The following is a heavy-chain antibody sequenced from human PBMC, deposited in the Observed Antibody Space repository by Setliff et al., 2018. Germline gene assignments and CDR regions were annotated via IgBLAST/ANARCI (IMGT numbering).Heavy chain of an antibody. D-gene: IGHD3-9*01. CDR2: ISGSGGST. V-gene: IGHV3-23*01. J-gene: IGHJ6*03. CDR1: GFTFSGYA. CDR3: ARGNYDILTGSSMDV. Sequence: SLRLSCAASGFTFSGYAMSWVRQAPGKGLEWVSAISGSGGSTYYVDSVKGRFTISRDNAKNSLYLQMNSLRAEDTAVYYCARGNYDILTGSSMDVWGKGTTVTVSS.